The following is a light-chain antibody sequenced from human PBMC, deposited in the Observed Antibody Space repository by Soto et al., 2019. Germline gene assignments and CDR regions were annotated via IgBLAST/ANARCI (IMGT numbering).Light chain of an antibody. CDR2: EVH. V-gene: IGLV2-18*02. CDR1: SGDVGTYDR. J-gene: IGLJ2*01. CDR3: ISYAASTTLL. Sequence: QSALTQPPSVSGSPGQSVTISCIVTSGDVGTYDRVSWYQAPPCTAPKLIIDEVHHRPAGVPDRFSGSKSGKNASLTISGIQAEDESEYDGISYAASTTLLFGGGTTLTVL.